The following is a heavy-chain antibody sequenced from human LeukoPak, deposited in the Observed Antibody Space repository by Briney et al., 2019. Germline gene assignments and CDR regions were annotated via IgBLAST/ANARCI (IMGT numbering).Heavy chain of an antibody. D-gene: IGHD4-17*01. CDR1: GFTFSTSA. Sequence: SVKVSCKTSGFTFSTSAVQWVRQARGQRLEWIGWIIVGSGATSYAQNLQGRFTITRDMSTNTAYMELSSLGSEDSAVYYCAAELYGVYTDCCTFHLWGQGTMVTVSS. J-gene: IGHJ3*01. CDR3: AAELYGVYTDCCTFHL. V-gene: IGHV1-58*01. CDR2: IIVGSGAT.